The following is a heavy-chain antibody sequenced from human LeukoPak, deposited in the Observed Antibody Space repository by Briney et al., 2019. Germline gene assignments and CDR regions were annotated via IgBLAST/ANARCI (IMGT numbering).Heavy chain of an antibody. Sequence: ASVKVSCKASGYTFTGYYMRWVRQAPGQGLEWMGWINPNSGGTNYAQKFQGRVTMTRDTSISTAYMELSRLRSDDTAVYYCARSYCSSTSCYYYMDVWGKGTMVTISS. CDR1: GYTFTGYY. CDR3: ARSYCSSTSCYYYMDV. CDR2: INPNSGGT. J-gene: IGHJ6*03. D-gene: IGHD2-2*01. V-gene: IGHV1-2*02.